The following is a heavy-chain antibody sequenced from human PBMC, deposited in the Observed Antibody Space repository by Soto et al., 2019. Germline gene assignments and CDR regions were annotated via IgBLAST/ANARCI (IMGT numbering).Heavy chain of an antibody. CDR2: IYYRGNT. V-gene: IGHV4-59*08. J-gene: IGHJ4*02. CDR1: GGSISSYY. D-gene: IGHD3-9*01. CDR3: ARQPGYYDILTGYSTYYFDY. Sequence: SETLSLNCSVSGGSISSYYWNGIRQPPGKGLEWIGYIYYRGNTNYNPSLKSRVTISVDTSKNQFSLKLSSVTAADTAVYYCARQPGYYDILTGYSTYYFDYWGQGTPVTVSS.